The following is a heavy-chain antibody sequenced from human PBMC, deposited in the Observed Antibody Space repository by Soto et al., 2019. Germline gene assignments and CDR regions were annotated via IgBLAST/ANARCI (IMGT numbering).Heavy chain of an antibody. V-gene: IGHV1-69*13. CDR2: IIPLFGTT. CDR1: GDSFSNYA. J-gene: IGHJ4*02. Sequence: SVKVSCKASGDSFSNYATTWVRQAPGQGLEWMGAIIPLFGTTNYAQKFQGRVTFIADESTSTAYMELSSLRSDDTAVYYCARVVPDAWVEPGAVRGYLDTWGQGALVTVSS. CDR3: ARVVPDAWVEPGAVRGYLDT. D-gene: IGHD3-10*01.